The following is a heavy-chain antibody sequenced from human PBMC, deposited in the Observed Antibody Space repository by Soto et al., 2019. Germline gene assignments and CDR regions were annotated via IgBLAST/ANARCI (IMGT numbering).Heavy chain of an antibody. D-gene: IGHD3-10*01. Sequence: SVKVSCKVSGGTFSSYRFSWVRQAPGQGLEWMGGITPVFGTPDYAQKFQGRVTVTADRSTNTAYMELSRLTSEDTAVYYCARDLPSLEVRSYGMDVWGQGTTVTVYS. J-gene: IGHJ6*02. CDR2: ITPVFGTP. V-gene: IGHV1-69*06. CDR3: ARDLPSLEVRSYGMDV. CDR1: GGTFSSYR.